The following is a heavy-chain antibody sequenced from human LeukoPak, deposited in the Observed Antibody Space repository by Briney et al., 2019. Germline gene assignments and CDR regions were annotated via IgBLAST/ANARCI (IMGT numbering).Heavy chain of an antibody. D-gene: IGHD6-19*01. Sequence: PSETLSLTCTVSGGSISSGSYYWRWIRQPAGKGLEWIGRIYTSGSTNYNPSLKSRVTISVDTSKNQFSLKLSSVTAADTAVYYCARSGEWLDFDYWGQGTLVTVSS. CDR3: ARSGEWLDFDY. V-gene: IGHV4-61*02. J-gene: IGHJ4*02. CDR2: IYTSGST. CDR1: GGSISSGSYY.